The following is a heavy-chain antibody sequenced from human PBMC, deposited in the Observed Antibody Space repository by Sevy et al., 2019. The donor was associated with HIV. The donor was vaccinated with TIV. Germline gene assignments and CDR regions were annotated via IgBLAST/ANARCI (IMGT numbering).Heavy chain of an antibody. CDR3: ARDLEFYDYGDYGPAFMPDY. J-gene: IGHJ4*02. V-gene: IGHV3-33*01. D-gene: IGHD4-17*01. Sequence: GGSLRLSCAASGFTFSTYGMHWVRQAPGKGLEWVAVMWFDGSNTFYADSVKGRFTISRDIAKNTLHFQMNSLSAEDTAVYYCARDLEFYDYGDYGPAFMPDYWGQGTLVTVSS. CDR2: MWFDGSNT. CDR1: GFTFSTYG.